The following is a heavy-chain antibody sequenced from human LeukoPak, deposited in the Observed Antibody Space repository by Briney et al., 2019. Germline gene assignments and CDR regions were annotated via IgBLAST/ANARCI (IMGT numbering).Heavy chain of an antibody. CDR2: INHRGST. V-gene: IGHV4-34*01. CDR3: ARGDIVVATDY. Sequence: PSETLSLTCDVYGGSFSGYYWSWIRQPPGKGLEWIGEINHRGSTNYNPSLKSRVTISVDTSKNQFSLKLTSVTAADAAVYYCARGDIVVATDYWGQGTLVTVSS. D-gene: IGHD2-15*01. CDR1: GGSFSGYY. J-gene: IGHJ4*02.